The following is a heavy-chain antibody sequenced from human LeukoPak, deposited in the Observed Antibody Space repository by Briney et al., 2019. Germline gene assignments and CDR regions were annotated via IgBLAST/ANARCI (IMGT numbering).Heavy chain of an antibody. D-gene: IGHD6-19*01. J-gene: IGHJ2*01. CDR1: GFTFDDYA. Sequence: GGSLILSCAASGFTFDDYAMHWVRQAPGKGLEWVSGISWNSGSIGYADSVKGRFTISRDNAKNSLYLQMNSLRAEDMALYYCAKDYKRRGSGGGYFDLWGRGTLVTVSS. CDR2: ISWNSGSI. CDR3: AKDYKRRGSGGGYFDL. V-gene: IGHV3-9*03.